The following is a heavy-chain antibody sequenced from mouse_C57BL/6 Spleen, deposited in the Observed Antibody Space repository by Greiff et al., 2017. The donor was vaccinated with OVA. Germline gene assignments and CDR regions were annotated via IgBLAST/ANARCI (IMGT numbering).Heavy chain of an antibody. V-gene: IGHV1-22*01. CDR1: GYTFTDYN. CDR3: ANYGYDWYFDV. D-gene: IGHD2-2*01. CDR2: INPNNGGT. Sequence: EVQLQQSGPELVKPGASVKMSCKASGYTFTDYNMHWVKQSHGKSLEWIGYINPNNGGTSYNQKFKGKATLTVNKSSSTAYMELRSLTSEDSAVYYCANYGYDWYFDVWGTGTTVTVSS. J-gene: IGHJ1*03.